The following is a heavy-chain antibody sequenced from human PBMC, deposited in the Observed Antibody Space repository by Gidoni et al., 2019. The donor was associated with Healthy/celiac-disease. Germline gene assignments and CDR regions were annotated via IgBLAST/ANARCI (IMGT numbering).Heavy chain of an antibody. D-gene: IGHD6-6*01. CDR1: GYTFTSYD. CDR2: MNPNSGNT. Sequence: QVQLVQSGAEVKKPGASVKVSCKASGYTFTSYDINWVRQATGQGLEWMGWMNPNSGNTGYAQKFQGRVTMTRNTSISTAYMELSSLRSEDTAVYYCARSIAARRSSYYGMDVWGQGTTVTVSS. CDR3: ARSIAARRSSYYGMDV. V-gene: IGHV1-8*01. J-gene: IGHJ6*02.